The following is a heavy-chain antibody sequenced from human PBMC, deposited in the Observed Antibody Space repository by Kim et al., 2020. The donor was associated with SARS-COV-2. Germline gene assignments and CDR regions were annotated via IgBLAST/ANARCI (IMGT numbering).Heavy chain of an antibody. CDR2: IYYSGST. J-gene: IGHJ3*02. V-gene: IGHV4-31*03. Sequence: SETLSLTCTVSGGSISSGGYYWSWIRQHPGKGLEWIGYIYYSGSTYYNPSLKSRVTISVDTSKNQFSLKLSSVTAADTAVYYCARGVVRGAPNAFDIWGQGTMVTVSS. CDR3: ARGVVRGAPNAFDI. CDR1: GGSISSGGYY. D-gene: IGHD3-10*01.